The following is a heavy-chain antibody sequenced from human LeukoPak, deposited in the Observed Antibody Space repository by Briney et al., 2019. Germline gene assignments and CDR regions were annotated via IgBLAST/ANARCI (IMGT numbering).Heavy chain of an antibody. CDR3: AREHWDYIIDY. V-gene: IGHV3-21*01. CDR1: GFTFSTYS. Sequence: GGSLRLSCAASGFTFSTYSMNWVRQAPGKGLEWASSISSSSRDIYYADSVKGRFTISRDNAKNSLYLQMNSLRAEDTAVYYCAREHWDYIIDYWGQGTLVTVSS. CDR2: ISSSSRDI. J-gene: IGHJ4*02. D-gene: IGHD4-11*01.